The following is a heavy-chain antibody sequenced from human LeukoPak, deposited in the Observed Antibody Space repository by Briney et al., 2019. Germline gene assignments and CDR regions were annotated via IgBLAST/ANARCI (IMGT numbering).Heavy chain of an antibody. CDR2: ISSSSSYI. J-gene: IGHJ4*02. Sequence: GGSLRLSCAASGFTFSSYSMNWVRQAPGKGLEWVSSISSSSSYIYYADSVKGRFTISRDNAKNSLHLQMNSLRVEDTAVYYCAREDSDSSGYYRYWGQGTLVTVSS. CDR3: AREDSDSSGYYRY. D-gene: IGHD3-22*01. CDR1: GFTFSSYS. V-gene: IGHV3-21*01.